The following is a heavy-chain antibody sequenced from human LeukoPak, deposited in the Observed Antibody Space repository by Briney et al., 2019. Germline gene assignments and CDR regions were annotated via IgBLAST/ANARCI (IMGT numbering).Heavy chain of an antibody. Sequence: SETLSLTCAVYGGSFSGYYWSWIRQPPGKGLEWIGYIYTSGSTYYSPSLKSRVTISLDTSKNQFSLKLISVTAADTAVYYCARRGTWFDPWGQGTLVTVSS. CDR3: ARRGTWFDP. CDR2: IYTSGST. CDR1: GGSFSGYY. V-gene: IGHV4-4*09. D-gene: IGHD3-10*01. J-gene: IGHJ5*02.